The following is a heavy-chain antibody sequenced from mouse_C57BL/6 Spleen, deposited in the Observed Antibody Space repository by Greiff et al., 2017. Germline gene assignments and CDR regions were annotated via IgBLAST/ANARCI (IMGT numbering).Heavy chain of an antibody. Sequence: EVQLQQSGPELVKPGASVKISCKASGYSFTDYNMNWVKQSNGKSLEWIGVINPNYGTTSYNQKFKSKATLTVDQSSSTAYMQLNSLTSEDSAVYYCARRDGSSYFYAMDYWGQGTSVTVSS. CDR2: INPNYGTT. CDR3: ARRDGSSYFYAMDY. CDR1: GYSFTDYN. D-gene: IGHD1-1*01. J-gene: IGHJ4*01. V-gene: IGHV1-39*01.